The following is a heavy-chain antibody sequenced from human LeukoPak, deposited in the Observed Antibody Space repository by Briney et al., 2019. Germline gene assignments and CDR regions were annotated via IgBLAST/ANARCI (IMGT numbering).Heavy chain of an antibody. Sequence: GGTLRLSCAASGFTFSSYEMNWLRQAPGKGLEWVSYISSSGSTIYYADSVKGRFTISRDNAKNSLYLQMNSLRAEDTAVYYCAREPYCSGGSCYSGYFDYWGQGTLVTVSS. J-gene: IGHJ4*02. V-gene: IGHV3-48*03. CDR2: ISSSGSTI. CDR3: AREPYCSGGSCYSGYFDY. CDR1: GFTFSSYE. D-gene: IGHD2-15*01.